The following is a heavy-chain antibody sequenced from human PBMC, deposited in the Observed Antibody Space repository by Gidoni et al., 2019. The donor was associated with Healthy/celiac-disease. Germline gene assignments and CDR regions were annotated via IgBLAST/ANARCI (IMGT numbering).Heavy chain of an antibody. D-gene: IGHD6-19*01. CDR3: ARPQGDSSGWYWYYYYGMDV. V-gene: IGHV3-30-3*01. Sequence: VQLVESGGGVVQPGRSLRLSCAASGFTLGSYAMSWVRQAPGKGLGWVAVISYDGSNKYYADSVKGRFTISRDNSKNTLYLQMNSLRAEDTAVYYCARPQGDSSGWYWYYYYGMDVWGQGTTVTVSS. CDR2: ISYDGSNK. J-gene: IGHJ6*02. CDR1: GFTLGSYA.